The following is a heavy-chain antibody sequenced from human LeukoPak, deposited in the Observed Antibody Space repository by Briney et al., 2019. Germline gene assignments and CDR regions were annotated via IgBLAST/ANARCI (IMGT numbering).Heavy chain of an antibody. Sequence: ASVKVSCKASGYTFTGYYMHWVRQAPGQGLEWMGWINPNSGGTNYAQKFQGRVTMTRDTSISTAYMELSRLRSDDTAVYYCASIGYCSSTSCYTTVGGYYYYYMDVWGKGTTVTVSS. CDR3: ASIGYCSSTSCYTTVGGYYYYYMDV. V-gene: IGHV1-2*02. CDR2: INPNSGGT. J-gene: IGHJ6*03. CDR1: GYTFTGYY. D-gene: IGHD2-2*02.